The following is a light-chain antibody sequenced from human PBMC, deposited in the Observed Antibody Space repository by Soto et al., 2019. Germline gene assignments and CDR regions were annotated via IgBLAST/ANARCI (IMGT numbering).Light chain of an antibody. V-gene: IGLV2-23*02. CDR3: CSYAGSSTFLV. J-gene: IGLJ1*01. Sequence: QSALTQPGSVSGSPGQSITISCTGTSSDVGSYNLVSWYQQHPGKAPKLMIYEVSKRPSGVSNRFSGSKSGNTASLTISGLQAEDEADYYCCSYAGSSTFLVFGTGTKLTVL. CDR1: SSDVGSYNL. CDR2: EVS.